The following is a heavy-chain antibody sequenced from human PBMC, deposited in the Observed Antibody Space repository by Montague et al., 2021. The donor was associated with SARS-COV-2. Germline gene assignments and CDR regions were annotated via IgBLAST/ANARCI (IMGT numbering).Heavy chain of an antibody. Sequence: SETLSLTCTVSGDSISTYYWSWIRQPPGKGLEWIGYIYYNGYTNXNPSPKSRVTISVDTSKNQFSLRLSSVTAADTAVYFCARGGATYYYDTSGYVNAFDTWGQGTMVTVSS. V-gene: IGHV4-59*01. J-gene: IGHJ3*02. CDR2: IYYNGYT. CDR1: GDSISTYY. D-gene: IGHD3-22*01. CDR3: ARGGATYYYDTSGYVNAFDT.